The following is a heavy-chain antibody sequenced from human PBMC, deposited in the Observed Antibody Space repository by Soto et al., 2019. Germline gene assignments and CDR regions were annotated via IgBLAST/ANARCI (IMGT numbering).Heavy chain of an antibody. J-gene: IGHJ4*02. D-gene: IGHD3-3*01. CDR1: GFTFSDYG. CDR3: ARDSVRFLEHFSKDYFDY. CDR2: LWYDGSGE. V-gene: IGHV3-33*08. Sequence: QVHLVESWGGVVQPGGSLRLSCAGSGFTFSDYGMHWVRQAPGKGLEWVAVLWYDGSGEYYTDSVRGRFTISRVNSKNTLYLQMNNLRDEDTGVYYCARDSVRFLEHFSKDYFDYWGQGTRVTVSS.